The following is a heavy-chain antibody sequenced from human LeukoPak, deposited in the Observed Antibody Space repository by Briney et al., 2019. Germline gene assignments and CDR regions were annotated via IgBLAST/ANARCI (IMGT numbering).Heavy chain of an antibody. V-gene: IGHV4-39*01. CDR1: GDSISTSNSY. J-gene: IGHJ4*02. CDR2: IYYSGNT. CDR3: ARQTGSGLFILP. D-gene: IGHD3/OR15-3a*01. Sequence: SETLSLTCTVSGDSISTSNSYWGWIRQPPGKGLEWIGSIYYSGNTYYNASLKSRVTISVDTSKNQFSLKLTSVTAADTAVYYCARQTGSGLFILPGGQGTLVTVSS.